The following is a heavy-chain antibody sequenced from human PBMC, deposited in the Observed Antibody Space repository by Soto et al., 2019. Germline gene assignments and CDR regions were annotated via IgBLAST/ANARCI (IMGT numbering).Heavy chain of an antibody. CDR1: GGTFSSYA. CDR3: ARGGGRGYYDSSGYSDAFDI. Sequence: QVQLVQSGAEVKKPGSSVKVSCKASGGTFSSYAISWVRQAPGQGLEWMGGIIPIFGTANYAQKFQGRVTITADESTSTAYMELSSLRSEDTAVYYCARGGGRGYYDSSGYSDAFDIWGQGTMVTVSS. CDR2: IIPIFGTA. J-gene: IGHJ3*02. V-gene: IGHV1-69*01. D-gene: IGHD3-22*01.